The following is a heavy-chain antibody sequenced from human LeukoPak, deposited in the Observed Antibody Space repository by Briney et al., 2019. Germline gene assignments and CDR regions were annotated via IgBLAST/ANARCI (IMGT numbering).Heavy chain of an antibody. Sequence: GGSLRLSCVVSGFTFNRCWMSWVRQAPGKGLEWVAHINPDGRDTYYVDSVKGRFTISRDNAQNSMYLQMNSLRVEDTAVYYCTSWGDTTAEYFQRWGQGTLVTVSS. CDR1: GFTFNRCW. D-gene: IGHD2-21*02. J-gene: IGHJ1*01. CDR3: TSWGDTTAEYFQR. V-gene: IGHV3-7*01. CDR2: INPDGRDT.